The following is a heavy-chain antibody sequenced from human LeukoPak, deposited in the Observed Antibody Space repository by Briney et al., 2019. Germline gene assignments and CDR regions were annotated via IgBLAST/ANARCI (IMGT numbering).Heavy chain of an antibody. CDR2: IKQDGSEK. CDR1: GFTFTNAW. CDR3: ARLTQLARGRY. V-gene: IGHV3-7*03. J-gene: IGHJ4*02. D-gene: IGHD6-6*01. Sequence: GGSLRLSCVDSGFTFTNAWMSWVRQAPGKGLEWVANIKQDGSEKYYVDSVKGRFTVSRDNAENSLYLQMSSLRAEDTAVYYCARLTQLARGRYWGQGTLVTVSS.